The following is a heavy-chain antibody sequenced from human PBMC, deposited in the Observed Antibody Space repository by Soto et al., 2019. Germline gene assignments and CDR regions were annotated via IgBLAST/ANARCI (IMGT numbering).Heavy chain of an antibody. V-gene: IGHV4-59*01. J-gene: IGHJ4*02. CDR2: IHYSGNT. CDR1: GGSISTYY. Sequence: QVQLQESGPGLVKPSESLSLTCTVSGGSISTYYWSWIRQSPGKGLEWIGYIHYSGNTDYNPSLRSRVTISVDTSKNQLSLKLSSMTAADTAVYYCASRAGDSSGYYCIWGQGTLVTVSS. D-gene: IGHD3-22*01. CDR3: ASRAGDSSGYYCI.